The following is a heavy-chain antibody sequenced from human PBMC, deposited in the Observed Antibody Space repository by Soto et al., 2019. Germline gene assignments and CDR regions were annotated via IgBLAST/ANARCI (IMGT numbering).Heavy chain of an antibody. Sequence: QVQLQESGPGLVKPSETLSLTCTVSGGSISSYYWSWIRQPPGKGLEWIGYIYYSGSTNYNPSLKSRGTISVDTYKNQFSLKLSSVTAADTAVYYCARDNFGNYDWYFDLWGRGTLVTVSS. J-gene: IGHJ2*01. CDR3: ARDNFGNYDWYFDL. V-gene: IGHV4-59*01. CDR2: IYYSGST. CDR1: GGSISSYY. D-gene: IGHD4-4*01.